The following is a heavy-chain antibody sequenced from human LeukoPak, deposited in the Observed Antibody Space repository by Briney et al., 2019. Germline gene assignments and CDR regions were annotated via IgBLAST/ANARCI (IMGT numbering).Heavy chain of an antibody. CDR1: GFTFSRYW. Sequence: GGSLRLSCAASGFTFSRYWVYWVRQAPGKGLVWVSRINIDGTSTAYADSVKGRFTISRDNAKNTPYLQMNSLRDEDTAVYYCVRGSGWGDYWGQGTLVTVSA. CDR3: VRGSGWGDY. J-gene: IGHJ4*02. V-gene: IGHV3-74*01. D-gene: IGHD6-19*01. CDR2: INIDGTST.